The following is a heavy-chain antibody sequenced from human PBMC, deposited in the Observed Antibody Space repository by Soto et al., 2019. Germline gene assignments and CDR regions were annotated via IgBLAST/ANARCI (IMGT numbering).Heavy chain of an antibody. D-gene: IGHD1-26*01. Sequence: EVQLVETGGGLIQPGGSLRLSCAASGFTVSSNYMSWVRQAPGKGLEWVSVIYSGGSTYYADSVKGRFTISRDNSKNTLYLQMNSLRAEDTAVYYCARGPGATSGCMEVWRQASTVTVSS. J-gene: IGHJ6*02. CDR1: GFTVSSNY. CDR2: IYSGGST. CDR3: ARGPGATSGCMEV. V-gene: IGHV3-53*02.